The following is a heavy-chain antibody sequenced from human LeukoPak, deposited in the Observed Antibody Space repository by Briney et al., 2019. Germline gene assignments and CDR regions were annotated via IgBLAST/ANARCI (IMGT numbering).Heavy chain of an antibody. CDR2: ISSSSSTI. D-gene: IGHD6-19*01. CDR3: ARENWGVSGWYSDYYYYYMDV. CDR1: GFTFSSYS. Sequence: GGSLRLSCAASGFTFSSYSMNWVRQAPGKGLEWVSYISSSSSTIYYADSVKGRLTISRDNAKNSLYLQMNSLRAEDTAVYYRARENWGVSGWYSDYYYYYMDVWGKGTTVTVSS. J-gene: IGHJ6*03. V-gene: IGHV3-48*04.